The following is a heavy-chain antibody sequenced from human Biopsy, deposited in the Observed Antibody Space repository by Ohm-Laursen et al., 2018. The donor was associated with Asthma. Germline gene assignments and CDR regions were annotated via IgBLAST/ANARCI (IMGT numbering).Heavy chain of an antibody. CDR1: GYNFISFA. CDR3: ARTYYDFLTGQVKDVFGV. D-gene: IGHD3-9*01. CDR2: VNTGNGDT. J-gene: IGHJ3*01. V-gene: IGHV1-3*04. Sequence: GASVKVSCKASGYNFISFAIHWVRQAPEQRLEWMGWVNTGNGDTKYSQKFQGRVTITRDTSASTAYMELRSLRSEDTATYYCARTYYDFLTGQVKDVFGVWGQGTMVTVSS.